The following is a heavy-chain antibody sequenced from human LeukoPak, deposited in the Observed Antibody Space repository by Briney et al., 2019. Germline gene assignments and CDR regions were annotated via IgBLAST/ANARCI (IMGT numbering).Heavy chain of an antibody. CDR3: ARVLIAAAGTSWFDP. Sequence: GASVKVSCKASGYTFTSYGISWVRQAPGQGLEWMGWISAYNGNTNYAQKLQGRVIMTTDTSTSTAYMELRSLRSDDTAVYYCARVLIAAAGTSWFDPWGQGTLVTVSS. CDR1: GYTFTSYG. CDR2: ISAYNGNT. D-gene: IGHD6-13*01. V-gene: IGHV1-18*01. J-gene: IGHJ5*02.